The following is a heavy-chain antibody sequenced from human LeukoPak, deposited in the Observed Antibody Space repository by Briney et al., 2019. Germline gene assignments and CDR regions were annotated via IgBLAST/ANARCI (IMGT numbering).Heavy chain of an antibody. V-gene: IGHV3-30-3*01. J-gene: IGHJ6*02. CDR3: ARDYCSSTSCYGYYYYYGMDV. Sequence: GGSLRLSCAASGFTFSSYAMHWVRQAPGKGLEWVAVISYDGSNKYYADSVKGRFTISRDNSKNTLYLQMNSLRAEDTAVYYCARDYCSSTSCYGYYYYYGMDVWGQGTTVTVSS. D-gene: IGHD2-2*01. CDR2: ISYDGSNK. CDR1: GFTFSSYA.